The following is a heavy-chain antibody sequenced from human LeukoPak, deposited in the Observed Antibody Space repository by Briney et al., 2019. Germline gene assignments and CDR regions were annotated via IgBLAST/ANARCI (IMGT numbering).Heavy chain of an antibody. D-gene: IGHD6-13*01. J-gene: IGHJ5*02. CDR1: GGSISGYY. CDR2: IYYSGST. Sequence: PSETLSLTCTVSGGSISGYYWSWIRQPPGKGLEWIGYIYYSGSTNYNPSLKSRVTISVDTSKNQFSLKLRSVTAADTAVYYCARDHSSSWYRWFDPWGQGTLVTVSS. CDR3: ARDHSSSWYRWFDP. V-gene: IGHV4-59*01.